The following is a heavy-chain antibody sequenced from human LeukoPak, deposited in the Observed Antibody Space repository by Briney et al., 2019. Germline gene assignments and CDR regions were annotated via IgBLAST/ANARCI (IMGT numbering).Heavy chain of an antibody. CDR3: ARIGVMTGTTHNYFDP. D-gene: IGHD1-7*01. Sequence: SETLSLTCTVSGGSINTYYWNWVRLPPGKGLEWIGYISYSGSTNYNPSLKSRVTISLDTSKSQFSLKLTSVTAAHTAVYYCARIGVMTGTTHNYFDPWGQGILVTISS. V-gene: IGHV4-59*01. CDR1: GGSINTYY. J-gene: IGHJ5*02. CDR2: ISYSGST.